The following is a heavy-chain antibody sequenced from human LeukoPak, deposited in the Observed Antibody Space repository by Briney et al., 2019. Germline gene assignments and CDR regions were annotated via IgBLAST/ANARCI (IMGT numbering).Heavy chain of an antibody. D-gene: IGHD1-26*01. CDR1: GYTFTTTY. Sequence: GASLKVSCKASGYTFTTTYIQWVRQAPGQWLEWMGWISAYNGKTNYAQKFQGRVTMTTDSSTSTAYMDLTSLRSDDTAVYYCARGGTYYLYIDYWGRGTLVTVSS. V-gene: IGHV1-18*01. CDR2: ISAYNGKT. CDR3: ARGGTYYLYIDY. J-gene: IGHJ4*02.